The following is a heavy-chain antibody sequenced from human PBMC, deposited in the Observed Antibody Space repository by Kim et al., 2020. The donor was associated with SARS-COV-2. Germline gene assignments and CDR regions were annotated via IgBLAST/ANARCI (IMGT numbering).Heavy chain of an antibody. J-gene: IGHJ5*02. CDR3: AREGARFAAWCDP. D-gene: IGHD3-3*01. V-gene: IGHV3-30*07. Sequence: ADSVKGRFTTSRDNSKHTLDLQMTSVRAEDTAVYYCAREGARFAAWCDPRGQGTLVTVSS.